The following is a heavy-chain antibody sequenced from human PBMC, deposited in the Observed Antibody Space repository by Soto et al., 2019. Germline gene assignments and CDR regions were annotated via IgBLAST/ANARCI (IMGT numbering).Heavy chain of an antibody. V-gene: IGHV3-53*05. D-gene: IGHD5-18*01. CDR1: GFTVSSNY. J-gene: IGHJ4*02. Sequence: GGSLRLSCAASGFTVSSNYMSWVRQAPGKGLEWVSVIYSGGSTYYADSVKGRFTISRDNSKNTLYLQMNSLRAEDTAVYYCARGEDTAMVDYWGQGTLVTVSS. CDR3: ARGEDTAMVDY. CDR2: IYSGGST.